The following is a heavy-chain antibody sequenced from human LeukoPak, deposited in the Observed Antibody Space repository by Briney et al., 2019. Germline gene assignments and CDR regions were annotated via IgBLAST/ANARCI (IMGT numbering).Heavy chain of an antibody. J-gene: IGHJ3*02. CDR3: VRDRYDILTGYNDAFDI. V-gene: IGHV3-7*01. Sequence: GRSLRLSCAASGFTFATYWMSWVRQAPGKGREWMANIKQDGSEKYYVHSVKGRFTISRDNAKNSLYLQMNSLRAEDTAVYYCVRDRYDILTGYNDAFDIWGQGTMVTVSS. CDR1: GFTFATYW. CDR2: IKQDGSEK. D-gene: IGHD3-9*01.